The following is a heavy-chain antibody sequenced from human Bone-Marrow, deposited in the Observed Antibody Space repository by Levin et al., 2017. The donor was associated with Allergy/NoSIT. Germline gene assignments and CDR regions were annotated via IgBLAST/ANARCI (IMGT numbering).Heavy chain of an antibody. CDR2: IYPGDSDT. CDR1: GYTFPSYW. D-gene: IGHD3-16*02. CDR3: VRPRRMALRYDAFDI. Sequence: GESLKISCKGSGYTFPSYWIGWVRQMPEKGLEWMGIIYPGDSDTRYSPSFQGQVTISVDKSISTAYLQWSSLKASDTAIYYCVRPRRMALRYDAFDIWGQGTMVTVSS. V-gene: IGHV5-51*01. J-gene: IGHJ3*02.